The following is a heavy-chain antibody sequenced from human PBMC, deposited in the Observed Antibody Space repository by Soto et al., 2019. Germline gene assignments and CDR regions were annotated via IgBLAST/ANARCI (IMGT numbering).Heavy chain of an antibody. V-gene: IGHV4-39*01. Sequence: SETLSLTCTVSGGSISSRNYYWAWIRRPPGKGLEWIGSIYYTGSTYDNPSLKSRVSTSVETSKNQFSLKLISVTAADTAVYYCARLLYDRSGYYYFDYWGQGTLVTVS. CDR1: GGSISSRNYY. J-gene: IGHJ4*02. CDR3: ARLLYDRSGYYYFDY. D-gene: IGHD3-22*01. CDR2: IYYTGST.